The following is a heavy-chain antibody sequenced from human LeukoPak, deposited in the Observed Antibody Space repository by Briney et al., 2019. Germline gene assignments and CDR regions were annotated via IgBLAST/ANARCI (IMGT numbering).Heavy chain of an antibody. J-gene: IGHJ5*02. CDR3: ARGRYFSWFDP. Sequence: SEILSLTCAVYGGSFSGYYWSWIRQPPGKGLEWIGEINHSGSTNYNPSLKSRVTISVDTSKNQFSLKLSSVTAADTAVYYCARGRYFSWFDPWGQGTLVTVSS. CDR1: GGSFSGYY. D-gene: IGHD3-9*01. CDR2: INHSGST. V-gene: IGHV4-34*01.